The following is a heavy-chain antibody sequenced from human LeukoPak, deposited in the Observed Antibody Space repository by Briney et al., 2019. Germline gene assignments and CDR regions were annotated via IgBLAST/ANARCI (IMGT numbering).Heavy chain of an antibody. V-gene: IGHV4-59*01. CDR3: ARGADSSGYYSIFYFDY. CDR1: GGPISSYY. Sequence: SETLSLTCTVSGGPISSYYWNWIRQPPGKGLEWIGYIYYSGNTNYNPSLKSRVTISVDTSKNQFSLKLSSVTAADTAVYYCARGADSSGYYSIFYFDYWGQGTLVTVSS. CDR2: IYYSGNT. D-gene: IGHD3-22*01. J-gene: IGHJ4*02.